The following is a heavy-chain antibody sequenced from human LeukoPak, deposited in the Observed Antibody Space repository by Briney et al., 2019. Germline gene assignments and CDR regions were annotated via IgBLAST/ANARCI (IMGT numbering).Heavy chain of an antibody. CDR3: ARGKSSSGWFDL. V-gene: IGHV5-51*01. J-gene: IGHJ5*02. Sequence: GESLKISCKGSGYTFTTYWIGWVRQMPGKGLEWMGIIYPSDSDTRYSPSFQGQVSISADKSISTAYLQWSSLRASDTALYYCARGKSSSGWFDLWGQGTRVIISS. D-gene: IGHD6-13*01. CDR1: GYTFTTYW. CDR2: IYPSDSDT.